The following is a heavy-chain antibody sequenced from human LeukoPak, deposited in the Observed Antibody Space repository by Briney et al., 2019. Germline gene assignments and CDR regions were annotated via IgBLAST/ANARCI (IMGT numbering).Heavy chain of an antibody. CDR1: GYTFTGYY. J-gene: IGHJ4*02. Sequence: ASVKVSCKASGYTFTGYYMHWVRQAPGQGLEWMGWINPNSGGTNYAQKFQGRVTMTRDTSISTAYMELSRLRSDDTAVCYCARAPAYDYVWGSYREGVDYWGQGTLVTVSS. CDR3: ARAPAYDYVWGSYREGVDY. D-gene: IGHD3-16*02. CDR2: INPNSGGT. V-gene: IGHV1-2*02.